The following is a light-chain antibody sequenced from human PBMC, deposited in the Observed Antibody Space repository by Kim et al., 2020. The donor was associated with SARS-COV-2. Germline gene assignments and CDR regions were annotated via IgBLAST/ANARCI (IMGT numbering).Light chain of an antibody. CDR2: DAS. V-gene: IGKV3-11*01. CDR1: HSVSSY. Sequence: APGKVSPHSSLASHSVSSYLALYQQKPGQAPSRLIYDASNRATGIPSRFSCSRSWTDFTLSINSLEPGDFGVYYCQQRSDWPPFTFGQGTRLEIK. CDR3: QQRSDWPPFT. J-gene: IGKJ5*01.